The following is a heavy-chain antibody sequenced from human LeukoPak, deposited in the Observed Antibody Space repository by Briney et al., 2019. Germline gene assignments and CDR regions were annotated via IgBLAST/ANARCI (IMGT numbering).Heavy chain of an antibody. Sequence: ASVKVSCKASGYTFTSYGISWVRQAPGQGLEWMGWISAYNGNTNYAQKLQGRVTMTTDTSTSTAYMELRSLRSDDTAVYHCARATYYYASGSSQPYYFDYWGQGTLVTVSS. D-gene: IGHD3-10*01. J-gene: IGHJ4*02. CDR3: ARATYYYASGSSQPYYFDY. CDR2: ISAYNGNT. CDR1: GYTFTSYG. V-gene: IGHV1-18*01.